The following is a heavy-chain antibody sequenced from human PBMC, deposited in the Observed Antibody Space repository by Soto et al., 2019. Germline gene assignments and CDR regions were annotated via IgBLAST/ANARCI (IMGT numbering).Heavy chain of an antibody. CDR3: ARDPPATRHGMDV. V-gene: IGHV3-48*01. CDR1: GFTFSSYS. J-gene: IGHJ6*02. CDR2: ISSSSSTI. Sequence: PGGSLRLSCAASGFTFSSYSMNWVRQAPGKGLEWVSYISSSSSTIYYADSVKGRFTISRDNAKNSLYLQMKSLRAEDTAMYYCARDPPATRHGMDVWGQGTTVTVSS.